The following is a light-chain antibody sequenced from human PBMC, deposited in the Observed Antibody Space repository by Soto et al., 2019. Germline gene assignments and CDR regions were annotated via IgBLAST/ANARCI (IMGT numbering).Light chain of an antibody. Sequence: QLVLTQPPSVSGAPGQRVTISCTGSSSNIGAGYDVPWYQQLPGTAPKLLIYTNSNRPSGVPDRFSGSKSGTSASLAITGLQAEDEADYYCQSYDSSLSAVVFGGGTKLTVL. V-gene: IGLV1-40*01. CDR2: TNS. CDR3: QSYDSSLSAVV. CDR1: SSNIGAGYD. J-gene: IGLJ2*01.